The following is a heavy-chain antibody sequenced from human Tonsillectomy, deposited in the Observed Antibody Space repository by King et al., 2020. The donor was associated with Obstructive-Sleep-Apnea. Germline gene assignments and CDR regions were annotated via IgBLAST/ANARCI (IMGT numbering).Heavy chain of an antibody. V-gene: IGHV3-48*04. CDR2: ISSSSGTI. Sequence: VQLVESGGGLVQPGGSLRLSCEVSGFTFSSYSMNWVRQAPGKGLEWVSYISSSSGTIYYADSVKGRFTISRDNAKNSLYLKMNSLRAEDTAVYYCAREREGHYWGQGTLVTVSS. CDR1: GFTFSSYS. CDR3: AREREGHY. J-gene: IGHJ4*02.